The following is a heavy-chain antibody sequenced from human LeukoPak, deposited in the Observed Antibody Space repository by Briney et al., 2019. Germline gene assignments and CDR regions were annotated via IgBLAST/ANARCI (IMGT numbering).Heavy chain of an antibody. Sequence: GGSLRLSCAASGFTFSGSAMHWVRQASGKGLEWVGRIRSKANSYATAYAASVKGRFTISRDDSKNTAYLQMNSLRAEDTAVYYCASQLGDASDIWGQGTMVTVSS. CDR1: GFTFSGSA. CDR3: ASQLGDASDI. V-gene: IGHV3-73*01. CDR2: IRSKANSYAT. D-gene: IGHD1-26*01. J-gene: IGHJ3*02.